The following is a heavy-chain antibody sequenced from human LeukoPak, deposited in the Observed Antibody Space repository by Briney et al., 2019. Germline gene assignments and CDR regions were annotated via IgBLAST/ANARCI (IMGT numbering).Heavy chain of an antibody. Sequence: GGSLRLSCSASGFTFSMSAMHWVRQAPGKGLQYVSVISGNGVSTSYADSVKGRFTISRDNSKNTLYLQMNSLRAEDTAVYYCARDLIAYYYGMDVWGQGTTVTVSS. V-gene: IGHV3-64*04. J-gene: IGHJ6*02. CDR3: ARDLIAYYYGMDV. D-gene: IGHD2-15*01. CDR1: GFTFSMSA. CDR2: ISGNGVST.